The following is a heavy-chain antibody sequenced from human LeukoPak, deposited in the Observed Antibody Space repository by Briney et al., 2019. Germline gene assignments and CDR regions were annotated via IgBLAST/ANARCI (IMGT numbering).Heavy chain of an antibody. J-gene: IGHJ4*02. D-gene: IGHD6-6*01. CDR3: ARQEYSSSSFDY. V-gene: IGHV4-59*08. CDR1: GVSVSNYY. CDR2: IYYSGST. Sequence: SETLSLTCTVSGVSVSNYYWSWIRQPPGKGLEWIGYIYYSGSTNYNPSLKSRVTISVDTSKNQFSLKLSSVTAADTAVYYCARQEYSSSSFDYWGQGTLVTVSS.